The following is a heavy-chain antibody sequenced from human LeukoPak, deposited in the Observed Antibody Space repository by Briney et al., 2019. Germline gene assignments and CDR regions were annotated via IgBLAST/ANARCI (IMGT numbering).Heavy chain of an antibody. CDR2: INPSGGST. D-gene: IGHD4-23*01. Sequence: GASVKVSCKASGYTFISYYMHWVRQAPGQGLEWMGIINPSGGSTTYARMFQGRVILTRDTSTRTVYMELYSLRSEDTAVYYCAKGGRDYGDSSGTDWGQGTLVTVSS. CDR3: AKGGRDYGDSSGTD. J-gene: IGHJ4*02. V-gene: IGHV1-46*01. CDR1: GYTFISYY.